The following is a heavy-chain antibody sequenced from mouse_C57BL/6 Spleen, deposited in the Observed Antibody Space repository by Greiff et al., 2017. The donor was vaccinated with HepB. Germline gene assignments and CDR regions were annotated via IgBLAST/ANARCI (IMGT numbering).Heavy chain of an antibody. CDR1: GFSLTSYG. V-gene: IGHV2-6*02. CDR2: IWSDGST. D-gene: IGHD1-1*01. Sequence: VQVVESGPGLVAPSQSLSITCTVSGFSLTSYGVHWVRQPPGKGLEWLVVIWSDGSTTYNSALKSRLSISKDNSKSQVFLKMNSLQTDDTAMYYCARNPLITTVVARNYYAMDYWGQGTSVTVSS. J-gene: IGHJ4*01. CDR3: ARNPLITTVVARNYYAMDY.